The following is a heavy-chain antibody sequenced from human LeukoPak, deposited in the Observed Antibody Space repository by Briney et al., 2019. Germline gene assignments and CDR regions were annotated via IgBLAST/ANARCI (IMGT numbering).Heavy chain of an antibody. CDR1: GYSISSGYF. CDR3: ARDLGLTISANWFDP. V-gene: IGHV4-38-2*02. Sequence: SETLSLTCGVSGYSISSGYFWVWIRQPPGKGLEWIGSVYHTGATYYNPSLRSPVTISVDTSKNQFSLELNSVTAADTAVSYCARDLGLTISANWFDPWGQGTLVTVSS. J-gene: IGHJ5*02. D-gene: IGHD3-3*01. CDR2: VYHTGAT.